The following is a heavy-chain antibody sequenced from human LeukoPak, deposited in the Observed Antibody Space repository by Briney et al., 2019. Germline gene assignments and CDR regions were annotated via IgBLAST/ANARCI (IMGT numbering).Heavy chain of an antibody. CDR2: IYYSGST. D-gene: IGHD3-10*01. CDR1: GGSISSGGYY. J-gene: IGHJ4*02. V-gene: IGHV4-31*03. CDR3: ARAGIDYYGSGSRPDY. Sequence: PSETLSLTCTVSGGSISSGGYYWSWIRQHPGKGLEWIGYIYYSGSTYYNPSLKSRVTISVDTSKNQFSLKLSSVTAADTAVYYCARAGIDYYGSGSRPDYWGQGTLVTVSS.